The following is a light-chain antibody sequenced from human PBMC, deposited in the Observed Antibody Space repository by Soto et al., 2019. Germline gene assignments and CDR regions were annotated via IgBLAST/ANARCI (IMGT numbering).Light chain of an antibody. CDR1: QSVSSSY. J-gene: IGKJ1*01. Sequence: ENVLTQFPVTLSLSPGERATLSFRASQSVSSSYLAWYQQKPGQAPRLLIYGASSRATGIPDRFSGSGSGTEFTLTISSLQSEDFAVYYCQQYNNWPTFGQGTKVDNK. CDR3: QQYNNWPT. CDR2: GAS. V-gene: IGKV3-20*01.